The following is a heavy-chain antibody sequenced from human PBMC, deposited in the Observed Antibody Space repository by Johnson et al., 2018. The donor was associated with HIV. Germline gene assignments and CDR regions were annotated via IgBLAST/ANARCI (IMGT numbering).Heavy chain of an antibody. CDR2: ISYDGSNK. Sequence: QVQLVESGGGVVQPGRSLRLSCAASGFTFSSYAMHWVRQAPGKGLEWVAVISYDGSNKYYADSVKGRFTISRDNYKNTLYLQMNSLRAEDTAVYYCASDGGYSYGDAFDIWGQGTMVTVSS. CDR1: GFTFSSYA. J-gene: IGHJ3*02. CDR3: ASDGGYSYGDAFDI. D-gene: IGHD5-18*01. V-gene: IGHV3-30-3*01.